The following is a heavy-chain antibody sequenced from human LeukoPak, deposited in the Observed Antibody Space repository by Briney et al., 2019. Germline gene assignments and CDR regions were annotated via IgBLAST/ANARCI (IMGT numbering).Heavy chain of an antibody. D-gene: IGHD3-10*01. Sequence: GGSLRLSCAASGFTFSDYYMSWIRQAPGKGLEWVSYISSSGSTIYYADSVKGRFTISRDNAKNSLYLQMNSLRAGDTAVYYCARDKGYYGSGSYYLPYYYYYMDVWGKGTRSPSP. J-gene: IGHJ6*03. CDR3: ARDKGYYGSGSYYLPYYYYYMDV. CDR2: ISSSGSTI. CDR1: GFTFSDYY. V-gene: IGHV3-11*04.